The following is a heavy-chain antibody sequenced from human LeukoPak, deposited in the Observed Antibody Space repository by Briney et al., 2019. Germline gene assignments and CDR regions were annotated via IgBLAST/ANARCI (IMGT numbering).Heavy chain of an antibody. CDR3: AKDRYYDSSGYYDY. V-gene: IGHV3-9*03. Sequence: PGGSLRLSCAASGFTFDDYAMHWVRQAPGKGLEWVSGISWNSGSIGYADSVKGRFTISRDNAKNSLYLQMNSLRAEDMALYYCAKDRYYDSSGYYDYWGQGTLVTVSS. CDR1: GFTFDDYA. D-gene: IGHD3-22*01. J-gene: IGHJ4*02. CDR2: ISWNSGSI.